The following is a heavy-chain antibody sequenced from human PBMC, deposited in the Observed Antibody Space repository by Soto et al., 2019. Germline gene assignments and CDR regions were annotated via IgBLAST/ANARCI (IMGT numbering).Heavy chain of an antibody. D-gene: IGHD2-21*02. CDR1: VXSSTYT. CDR3: ARHASSAADWNYYYYAMDV. CDR2: IYYSGST. Sequence: VXSSTYTWGWIRQPPGKGLEWIGSIYYSGSTYYNPSLNSRVTVSVDTSKNQFSLKVTSVTAADTAVYYCARHASSAADWNYYYYAMDVWGQGTTVTVS. J-gene: IGHJ6*02. V-gene: IGHV4-39*01.